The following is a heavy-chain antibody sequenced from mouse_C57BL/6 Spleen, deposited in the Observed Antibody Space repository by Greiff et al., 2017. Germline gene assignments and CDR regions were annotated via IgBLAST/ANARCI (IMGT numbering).Heavy chain of an antibody. CDR1: GFNIKDYY. J-gene: IGHJ1*03. CDR2: IDPEDGET. D-gene: IGHD2-5*01. CDR3: ASTPLHSNYGPGDFDV. Sequence: VQLQQSGAELVKPGASVKLSCTASGFNIKDYYMHWVKQRTEQGLEWIGRIDPEDGETKYAPNCPGKATITADTSSNTASLQLSSLTSEDTAVYYCASTPLHSNYGPGDFDVWGTGTTVTVSS. V-gene: IGHV14-2*01.